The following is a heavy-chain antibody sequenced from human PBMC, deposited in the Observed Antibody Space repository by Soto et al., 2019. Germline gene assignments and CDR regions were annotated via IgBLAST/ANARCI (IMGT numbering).Heavy chain of an antibody. D-gene: IGHD4-17*01. CDR3: ARAAYGEYWFDP. Sequence: EVQLVESGGGVVPPGGSLRLSCAASGFTFSGYWMHWVRQAPGKGLMWVSRINGDGRTTNYADSVKGRFTISRENAKNTLYRQMNGLRAEDTAVYYCARAAYGEYWFDPWGQGTLVTVSS. V-gene: IGHV3-74*01. CDR1: GFTFSGYW. CDR2: INGDGRTT. J-gene: IGHJ5*02.